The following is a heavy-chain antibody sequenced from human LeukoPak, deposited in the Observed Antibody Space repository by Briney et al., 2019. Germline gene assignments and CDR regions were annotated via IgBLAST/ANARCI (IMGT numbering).Heavy chain of an antibody. CDR3: ARGGVRGVTHWFDP. V-gene: IGHV4-4*07. D-gene: IGHD3-10*01. Sequence: SETLSLTCTVSGGSISSYYWSWIRQPAGKGLEWIGRIYTSGSTNYNPSLKSRVTMSVDTSKNQFSLKLSSVTAADTAVYYCARGGVRGVTHWFDPWGQGTLVTVSS. CDR1: GGSISSYY. CDR2: IYTSGST. J-gene: IGHJ5*02.